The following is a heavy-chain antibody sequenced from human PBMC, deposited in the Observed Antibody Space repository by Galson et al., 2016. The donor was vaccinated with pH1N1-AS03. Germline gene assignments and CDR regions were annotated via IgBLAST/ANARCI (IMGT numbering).Heavy chain of an antibody. D-gene: IGHD5-18*01. Sequence: PALVKPTQTLTLTCTFSGFSLSTIGMRVNWVRQPPGKALEWLARIDWDDDKDYGTSLKTRLTISQDTSKNQVVHTMTNMDPVDTATYYCARIRGYSYYFDYWGQGTLVTVSS. J-gene: IGHJ4*02. V-gene: IGHV2-70*04. CDR1: GFSLSTIGMR. CDR3: ARIRGYSYYFDY. CDR2: IDWDDDK.